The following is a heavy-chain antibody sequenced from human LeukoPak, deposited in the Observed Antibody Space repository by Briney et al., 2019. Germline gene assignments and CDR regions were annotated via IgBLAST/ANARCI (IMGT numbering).Heavy chain of an antibody. D-gene: IGHD2-15*01. Sequence: ASVKVSCKASGYTFTSYGISWVRQAPGQGLEWMGWISAYNGNTNYAQKLQGRVTMTTDTSTSTAYMELRSLRSDDTAVYYCSRDICVVVVAAPPTYYYYGMDVWGQGTTVTVSS. CDR3: SRDICVVVVAAPPTYYYYGMDV. V-gene: IGHV1-18*01. CDR1: GYTFTSYG. CDR2: ISAYNGNT. J-gene: IGHJ6*02.